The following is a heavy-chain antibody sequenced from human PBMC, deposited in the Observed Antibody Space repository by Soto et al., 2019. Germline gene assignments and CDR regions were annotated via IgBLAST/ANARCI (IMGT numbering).Heavy chain of an antibody. CDR3: ASGGYSGYRDYYYGMDV. J-gene: IGHJ6*02. Sequence: SETLSLTCTVSGGSVSSGSYYWSWIRQPPGKGLEWIGYIYYSGSTNYNPSLKSRVTISVDTSKNQLSLKLSSVTAADTAVYYCASGGYSGYRDYYYGMDVWGQGTTVTVSS. CDR1: GGSVSSGSYY. V-gene: IGHV4-61*01. CDR2: IYYSGST. D-gene: IGHD5-12*01.